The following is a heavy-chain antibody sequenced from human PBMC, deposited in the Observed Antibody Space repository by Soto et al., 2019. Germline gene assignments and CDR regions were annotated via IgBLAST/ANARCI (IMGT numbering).Heavy chain of an antibody. Sequence: EVQVVESGGGLVQPGESLRLSCAASGFSLSNYWMHWVRQVPGKGPVWVSYINTDGSDAAYADSVKGRFTISRDNAKNTVSLQMNSLRPEDTAMYYCVRDRPHNWFDPWGQGTLVTVSS. V-gene: IGHV3-74*01. CDR2: INTDGSDA. J-gene: IGHJ5*02. CDR1: GFSLSNYW. CDR3: VRDRPHNWFDP.